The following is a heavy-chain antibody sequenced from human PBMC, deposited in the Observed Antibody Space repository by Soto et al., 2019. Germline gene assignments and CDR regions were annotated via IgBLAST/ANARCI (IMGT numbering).Heavy chain of an antibody. D-gene: IGHD5-18*01. Sequence: QITLKESGPTLVKPTQTLTLTCTISGFSLITSGVGVGWIRQAPGKALEWLALIYWDDDKRYSPSLKSRLTSSKDATKHEVAVSRSNIDPADTVTYYCSHIVTGCPNWGRGALVTISS. CDR3: SHIVTGCPN. V-gene: IGHV2-5*02. CDR1: GFSLITSGVG. J-gene: IGHJ4*02. CDR2: IYWDDDK.